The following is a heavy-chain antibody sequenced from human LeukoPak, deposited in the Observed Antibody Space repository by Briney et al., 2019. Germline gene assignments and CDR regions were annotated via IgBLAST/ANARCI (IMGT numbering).Heavy chain of an antibody. CDR3: AKDGFGRLPYFDWVPFDY. V-gene: IGHV3-23*01. CDR2: ISGSGGST. D-gene: IGHD3-9*01. CDR1: GFTFSSYA. Sequence: GGSLRLSCAASGFTFSSYAMSWVRQAPGKGLEWVSAISGSGGSTYYADSVKGRFTISRDNSKNTLYLQMNSLRAEDTAVYYCAKDGFGRLPYFDWVPFDYWGQGTLVTVSS. J-gene: IGHJ4*02.